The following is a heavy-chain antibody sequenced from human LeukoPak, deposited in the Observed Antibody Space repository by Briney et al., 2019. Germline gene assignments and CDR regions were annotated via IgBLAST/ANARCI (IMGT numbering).Heavy chain of an antibody. Sequence: ASVKVSCKASGYTFTSYGISWVRQAPGQGLEWMGWISAYNGNTNYAQKLQGRVTMTTDTSTSTAYMELRSLRSDDTAVYYCARDLLTMVRGVPDYWGQGTLVTVSS. V-gene: IGHV1-18*01. CDR2: ISAYNGNT. CDR1: GYTFTSYG. J-gene: IGHJ4*02. CDR3: ARDLLTMVRGVPDY. D-gene: IGHD3-10*01.